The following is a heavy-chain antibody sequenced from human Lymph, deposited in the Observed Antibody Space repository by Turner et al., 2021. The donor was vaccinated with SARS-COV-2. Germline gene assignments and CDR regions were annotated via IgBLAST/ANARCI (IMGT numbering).Heavy chain of an antibody. CDR2: IFYRGTT. Sequence: QVQLPESGPRLVKPLETLYLTCTVAGGSMNNNYWSCIRQPPGKRLEWIGFIFYRGTTNYNPSLKSRVTISVDTSEKQFSLKMTSVTAADTAIYYCAGQTGNNWVDPWGQGTLVTVSS. CDR1: GGSMNNNY. J-gene: IGHJ5*02. CDR3: AGQTGNNWVDP. V-gene: IGHV4-59*01. D-gene: IGHD3-9*01.